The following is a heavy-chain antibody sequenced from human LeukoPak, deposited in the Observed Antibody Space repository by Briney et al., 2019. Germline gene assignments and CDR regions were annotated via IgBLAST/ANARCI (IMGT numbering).Heavy chain of an antibody. CDR2: ISAYNGNT. CDR3: ARELDCSSTSCYPTPIDY. V-gene: IGHV1-18*04. J-gene: IGHJ4*02. D-gene: IGHD2-2*01. Sequence: ASVKVSCKASGYIFTSYYMHWVRQAPGQGLEWMGSISAYNGNTNYAQKLQGRVTMTTDTSTSTAYMELRSLRSDDTAVYYCARELDCSSTSCYPTPIDYWGQGTLVTVSS. CDR1: GYIFTSYY.